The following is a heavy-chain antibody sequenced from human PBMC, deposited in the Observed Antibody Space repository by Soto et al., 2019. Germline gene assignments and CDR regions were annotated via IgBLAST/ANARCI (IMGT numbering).Heavy chain of an antibody. CDR1: GFTFSDHH. J-gene: IGHJ4*02. V-gene: IGHV3-72*01. CDR3: SNLPVGKIGSG. Sequence: EVQLVESGGGLVQPGGSLRLSCVGSGFTFSDHHMDWVRQAPGKGLEWVGRARNRANSHTTEYAASVKGRFTISRDDSKNSMYVQMNSLKTEDTAVYYCSNLPVGKIGSGWGQGTLVTVSS. CDR2: ARNRANSHTT. D-gene: IGHD6-13*01.